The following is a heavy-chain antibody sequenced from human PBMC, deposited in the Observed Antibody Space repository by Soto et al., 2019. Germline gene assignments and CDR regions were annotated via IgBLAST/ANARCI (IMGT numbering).Heavy chain of an antibody. V-gene: IGHV4-30-4*01. CDR3: ARIYWLRDSSGYHHPFDY. J-gene: IGHJ4*02. D-gene: IGHD3-22*01. CDR2: FYHSGST. Sequence: SHTCSVANGSIVSRDQYCSWKRQSPGRGLEWIGHFYHSGSTYYNPSLRSRASISNDLSKNQFFLELSSVTGADTAVYFCARIYWLRDSSGYHHPFDYWGQGTLVTVS. CDR1: NGSIVSRDQY.